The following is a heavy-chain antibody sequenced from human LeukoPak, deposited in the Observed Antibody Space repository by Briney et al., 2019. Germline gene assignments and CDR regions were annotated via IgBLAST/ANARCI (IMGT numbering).Heavy chain of an antibody. D-gene: IGHD3-3*01. CDR1: GFTFTSSA. Sequence: SVKVSCKASGFTFTSSAMQWVRQARGQRLEWIGWIVVGSGNTNYAQKFQERVTITRDMSTSTAYMELSSLRSEDTAVYYCAAGRRRWDTYDDFWSGYYTADYWGQGTLVTVSS. CDR3: AAGRRRWDTYDDFWSGYYTADY. CDR2: IVVGSGNT. V-gene: IGHV1-58*02. J-gene: IGHJ4*02.